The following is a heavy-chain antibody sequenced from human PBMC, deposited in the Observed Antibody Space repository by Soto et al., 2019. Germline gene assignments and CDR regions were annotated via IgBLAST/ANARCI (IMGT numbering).Heavy chain of an antibody. J-gene: IGHJ2*01. CDR3: ARVQLRDCWYFDL. Sequence: PSETLSLTCAVYGGSFSGYYWTWIRQPPGTGLEWIGEINHSGSTNYNPSLKSRVTISVDTSKNKFSLKLTSMTAADTAVYFCARVQLRDCWYFDLWGRGTLVTVSS. V-gene: IGHV4-34*01. D-gene: IGHD1-1*01. CDR2: INHSGST. CDR1: GGSFSGYY.